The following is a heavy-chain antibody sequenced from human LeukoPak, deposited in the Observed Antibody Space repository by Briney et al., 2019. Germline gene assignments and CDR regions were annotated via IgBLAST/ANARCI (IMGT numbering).Heavy chain of an antibody. CDR1: GFTFSSYW. V-gene: IGHV3-7*01. J-gene: IGHJ4*02. CDR2: IKQDGSEK. Sequence: GGSLRLSCAASGFTFSSYWMSWVRQAPGEGLEWVANIKQDGSEKYYVDSVKGRFTISRDNAKNSLYLQMNSLRAEDTAVYYCAREGDRNYFDYWGQGTLVTVSS. CDR3: AREGDRNYFDY.